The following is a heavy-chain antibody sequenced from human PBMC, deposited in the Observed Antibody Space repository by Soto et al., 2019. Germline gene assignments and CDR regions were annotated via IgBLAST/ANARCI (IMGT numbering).Heavy chain of an antibody. CDR1: GYTFNSYA. CDR3: ATARPIAAAGTADY. V-gene: IGHV1-3*01. D-gene: IGHD6-13*01. J-gene: IGHJ4*02. CDR2: INAGNGET. Sequence: ASVKVSCKASGYTFNSYAIHWVRQAPGQRLEWMGWINAGNGETIYAQKFQGRVTMTEDTSTDTAYMELSSLRSEDTAVYYCATARPIAAAGTADYWGQGTLVTVSS.